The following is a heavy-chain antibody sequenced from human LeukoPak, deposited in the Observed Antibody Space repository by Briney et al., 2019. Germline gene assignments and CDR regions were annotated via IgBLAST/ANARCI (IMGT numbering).Heavy chain of an antibody. J-gene: IGHJ4*02. CDR2: IRSKTYGGTT. CDR1: GFTFGDYA. V-gene: IGHV3-49*04. Sequence: GGSLRLSCTTSGFTFGDYAMSWVRQAPGKGLEWVGFIRSKTYGGTTEYAASVKGRFTTSRDDSKSIAYLQMNSLKTEDTAVYSCTRGTVYGGNLFWGQGTLVTVSS. D-gene: IGHD4-23*01. CDR3: TRGTVYGGNLF.